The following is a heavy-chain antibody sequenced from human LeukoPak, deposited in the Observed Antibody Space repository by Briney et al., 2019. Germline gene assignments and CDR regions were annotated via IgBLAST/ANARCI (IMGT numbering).Heavy chain of an antibody. CDR1: GFTFSSYS. CDR3: AREMLAAVAAQS. V-gene: IGHV3-21*01. D-gene: IGHD6-19*01. Sequence: GGSLRLSCAASGFTFSSYSMNWVRQAPGKGLEWVSSISSSSSYIYYADSMKGRFTISRDNAKKSLYLQMNSLRAEDTAVYYCAREMLAAVAAQSWGQGTLVTVSS. CDR2: ISSSSSYI. J-gene: IGHJ5*02.